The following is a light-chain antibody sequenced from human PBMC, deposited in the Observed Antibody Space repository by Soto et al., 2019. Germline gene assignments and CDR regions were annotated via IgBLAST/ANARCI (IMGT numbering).Light chain of an antibody. Sequence: EIVLTQSPGTLSFSPGERATLSCRASQSISSSRYVAWYQQKPGQAPRLLIYDSSIRATGIPDRFSGSGSGTDFTLTISRLEPEDFAVYFCQQYGRPPKTFGLGTKVDIK. V-gene: IGKV3-20*01. CDR2: DSS. CDR3: QQYGRPPKT. J-gene: IGKJ1*01. CDR1: QSISSSRY.